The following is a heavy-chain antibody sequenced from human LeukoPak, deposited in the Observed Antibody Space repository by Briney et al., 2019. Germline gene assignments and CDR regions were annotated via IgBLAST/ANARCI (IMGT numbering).Heavy chain of an antibody. Sequence: PSETLSLTCTVSGYSISSGYYWGWIRQPPGKGLECIGSIYHSGSTYYNPSLKSRVTISVDTSKNQFSLKLSSVTAADTAVYYCARGNWNDVVGYYFDCWGQGTLVTVSS. J-gene: IGHJ4*02. CDR2: IYHSGST. CDR3: ARGNWNDVVGYYFDC. D-gene: IGHD1-1*01. CDR1: GYSISSGYY. V-gene: IGHV4-38-2*02.